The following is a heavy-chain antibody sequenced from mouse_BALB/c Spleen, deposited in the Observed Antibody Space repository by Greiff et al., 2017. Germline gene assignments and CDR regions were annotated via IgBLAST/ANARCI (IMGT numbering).Heavy chain of an antibody. D-gene: IGHD2-3*01. CDR2: IYPGDGDT. J-gene: IGHJ3*01. V-gene: IGHV1-82*01. CDR3: ESGDGYYDAWFAY. Sequence: VQLQQSGPELVKPGASVKISCKASGYAFSSSWMNWVKQRPGQGLEWIGRIYPGDGDTNYNGKFKGKATLTADKSSSTAYMQLSSLTSVDSAVYFCESGDGYYDAWFAYWGQGTLVTVSA. CDR1: GYAFSSSW.